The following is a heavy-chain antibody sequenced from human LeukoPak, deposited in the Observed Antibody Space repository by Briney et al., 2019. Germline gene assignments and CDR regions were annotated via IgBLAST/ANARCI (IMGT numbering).Heavy chain of an antibody. V-gene: IGHV3-64*04. Sequence: GGSLRLSCSASGFTFSSYAMHWVRQAPGKGLEYVSAISSNGDSTYYADSGKGRFTISRDNAKNSLYLQMNSLRGEDTAVYFCARVGCRGGSCSSRGDYYYGMDVWGQGTTVTVSS. J-gene: IGHJ6*02. CDR2: ISSNGDST. D-gene: IGHD2-15*01. CDR1: GFTFSSYA. CDR3: ARVGCRGGSCSSRGDYYYGMDV.